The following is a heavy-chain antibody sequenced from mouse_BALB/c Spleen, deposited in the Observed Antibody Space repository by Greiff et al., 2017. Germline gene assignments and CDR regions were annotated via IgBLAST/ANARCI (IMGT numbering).Heavy chain of an antibody. V-gene: IGHV14-3*02. J-gene: IGHJ2*01. CDR1: GFNIKDTY. D-gene: IGHD2-14*01. Sequence: EVKVVESGAELVKPGASVKLSCTASGFNIKDTYMHWVKQRPEQGLEWIGRIDPANGNTKYDPKFQGKATITADTSSNTAYLQLSSLTSEDTAVYYCARRYDYFDYWGQGTTLTVSS. CDR3: ARRYDYFDY. CDR2: IDPANGNT.